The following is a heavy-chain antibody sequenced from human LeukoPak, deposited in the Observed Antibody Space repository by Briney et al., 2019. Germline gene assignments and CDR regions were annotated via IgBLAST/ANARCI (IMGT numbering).Heavy chain of an antibody. J-gene: IGHJ4*02. CDR1: GFSFMDTW. V-gene: IGHV3-15*01. CDR3: TTDPAN. CDR2: IRSESDGGTT. Sequence: GGSLRLSXATSGFSFMDTWMSWVRQAPGKGLEWVGRIRSESDGGTTDYAAPVKGRVTISRDDSLNTLFLQMNSLKVEDTAMYYCTTDPANWGPGTLVIVSS.